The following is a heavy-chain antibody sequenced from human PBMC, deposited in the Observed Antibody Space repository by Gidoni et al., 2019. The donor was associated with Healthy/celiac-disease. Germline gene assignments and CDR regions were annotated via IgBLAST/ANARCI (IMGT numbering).Heavy chain of an antibody. CDR1: GGSFSGYY. CDR3: AREGVYCSSTSCYALRGLHYYMDV. D-gene: IGHD2-2*01. Sequence: QVQLQQWGAGLLKPSETLSITCAVYGGSFSGYYWSWIRQPPGKGLEWIGEINHSGSTNYNPSLKSRVTISVDTSNNQFSLKLSSMTAADTAVYYCAREGVYCSSTSCYALRGLHYYMDVWGKGTTVTVSS. CDR2: INHSGST. J-gene: IGHJ6*03. V-gene: IGHV4-34*01.